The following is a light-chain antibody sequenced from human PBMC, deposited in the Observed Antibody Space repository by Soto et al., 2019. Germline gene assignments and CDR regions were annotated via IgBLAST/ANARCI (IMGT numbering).Light chain of an antibody. CDR3: SSYTSSSTL. CDR2: DVS. Sequence: QSVLTQPASVSGSPGQSITISCTGTSGDVGGYNYVSWYQQHPGKAPKLMIYDVSDRPSGVSNRFSGSKSGNTASLTISGLRAEDEADYYCSSYTSSSTLFGTGTKVTVL. CDR1: SGDVGGYNY. J-gene: IGLJ1*01. V-gene: IGLV2-14*01.